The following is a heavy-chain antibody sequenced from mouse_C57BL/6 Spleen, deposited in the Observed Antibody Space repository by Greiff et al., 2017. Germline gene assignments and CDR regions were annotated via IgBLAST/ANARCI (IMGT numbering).Heavy chain of an antibody. Sequence: QVQLQQSGPELVKPGASVKISCKASCYAFSSSWMNWVKQRPGRGLGWIGRFYPGDGATNYNGKFKGKATLTADKSSSTAYRQLSSLTAVDSAVYVWARGPYSNPYFDYWGQGTTLTVSS. V-gene: IGHV1-82*01. CDR2: FYPGDGAT. D-gene: IGHD2-5*01. CDR1: CYAFSSSW. CDR3: ARGPYSNPYFDY. J-gene: IGHJ2*01.